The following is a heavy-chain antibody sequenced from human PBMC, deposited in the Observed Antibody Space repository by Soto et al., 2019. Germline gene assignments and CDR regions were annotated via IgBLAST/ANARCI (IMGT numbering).Heavy chain of an antibody. Sequence: QVQLVQSGAEVRKPGSSVKVSCKASGGTFSRHAISWVRQAPGQGLEWMGGIIPIFGTANHAQKFQGRVTIIADESTSTVYMELSSLRSEDTAVYYCAKIATTVTTGDYWGQGTLVTVSS. V-gene: IGHV1-69*01. CDR2: IIPIFGTA. J-gene: IGHJ4*02. CDR3: AKIATTVTTGDY. D-gene: IGHD4-4*01. CDR1: GGTFSRHA.